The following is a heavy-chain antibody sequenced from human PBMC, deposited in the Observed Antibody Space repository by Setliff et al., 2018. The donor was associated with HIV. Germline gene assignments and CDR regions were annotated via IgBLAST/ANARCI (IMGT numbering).Heavy chain of an antibody. CDR1: GGSISSGSYY. CDR2: VYSTGST. V-gene: IGHV4-61*01. D-gene: IGHD3-9*01. J-gene: IGHJ3*02. Sequence: PSETLSLTCIVSGGSISSGSYYWGWIRQPPGKGLEWIGYVYSTGSTNSKSSLKSRVTISVDTSKNQFSLKLSSVTAADTAVYYCARVATGPESFDIWGQGTMVTVSS. CDR3: ARVATGPESFDI.